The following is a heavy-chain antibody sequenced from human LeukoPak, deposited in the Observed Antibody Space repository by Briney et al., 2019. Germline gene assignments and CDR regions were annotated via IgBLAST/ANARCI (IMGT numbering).Heavy chain of an antibody. CDR3: ARARFYGDYSDY. CDR2: ISSSGSTI. D-gene: IGHD4-17*01. Sequence: GGSLRLSCAASGFTFSSYEMNWVRQAPGKGLEWVSYISSSGSTIYYADSVKGRFTISRDNAKNSLYLQMNSLRAEDTTVYYCARARFYGDYSDYRGQGTLVTVSS. V-gene: IGHV3-48*03. J-gene: IGHJ4*02. CDR1: GFTFSSYE.